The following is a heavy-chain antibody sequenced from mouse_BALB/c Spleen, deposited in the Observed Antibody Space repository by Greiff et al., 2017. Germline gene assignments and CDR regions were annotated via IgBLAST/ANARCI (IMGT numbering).Heavy chain of an antibody. CDR2: IYPGGGYT. V-gene: IGHV1-63*02. D-gene: IGHD1-1*01. CDR1: GYTFTNYW. Sequence: VQLQESGAELVRPGTSVKISCKASGYTFTNYWLGWVKQRPGHGLEWIGDIYPGGGYTNYNEKFKGKATLTADTSSSTANMQLSSLTSEDSAVYFCARSYGSSRLYFDYWGQGTTLTVSS. J-gene: IGHJ2*01. CDR3: ARSYGSSRLYFDY.